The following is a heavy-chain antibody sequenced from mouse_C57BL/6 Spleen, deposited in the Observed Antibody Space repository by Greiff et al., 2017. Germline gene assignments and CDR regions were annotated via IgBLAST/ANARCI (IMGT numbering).Heavy chain of an antibody. J-gene: IGHJ2*01. V-gene: IGHV14-2*01. CDR1: GFNIKDYY. CDR3: ASRDSSGYVEGYFDY. Sequence: EVQLQQSGAELVKPGASVKLSCTASGFNIKDYYMHWVKQRTEQGLEWIGRIDPEDGETKYAPKFQGKATITADTSSNTAYLQLSSLTSEDAAVYYGASRDSSGYVEGYFDYWGQGTPLTVSS. D-gene: IGHD3-2*02. CDR2: IDPEDGET.